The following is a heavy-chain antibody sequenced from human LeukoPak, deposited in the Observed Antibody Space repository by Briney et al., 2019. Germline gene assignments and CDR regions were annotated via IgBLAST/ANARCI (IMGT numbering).Heavy chain of an antibody. CDR3: ATELNDSGSDY. Sequence: PGGSLRLFCAASGFPFSSYWMSWVRQAPGKGLEWVANIKQDGSEKYYVDSVKGRFTISRDNAKKSLYLQMNRLRAEDTAVYSCATELNDSGSDYWGQGNLVTVS. CDR1: GFPFSSYW. J-gene: IGHJ4*02. V-gene: IGHV3-7*01. D-gene: IGHD3-10*01. CDR2: IKQDGSEK.